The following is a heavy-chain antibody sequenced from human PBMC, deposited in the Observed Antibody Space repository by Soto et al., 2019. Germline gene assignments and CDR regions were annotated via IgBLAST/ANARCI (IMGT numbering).Heavy chain of an antibody. V-gene: IGHV1-3*01. CDR1: GYTFTSYA. D-gene: IGHD4-17*01. CDR3: ARVALYGDYVSEYYFDY. Sequence: GASVKVSCKASGYTFTSYAMHWVRQAPGQRLEWMGWINAGNGNTKYSQKFQGRVTITRDTSASTAYMELSSLRSEDTAVYYCARVALYGDYVSEYYFDYWGQGTLVTVSS. CDR2: INAGNGNT. J-gene: IGHJ4*02.